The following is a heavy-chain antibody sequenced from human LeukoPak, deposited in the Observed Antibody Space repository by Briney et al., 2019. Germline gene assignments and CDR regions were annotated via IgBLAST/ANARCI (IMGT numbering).Heavy chain of an antibody. CDR3: ARVEMATSPSDY. V-gene: IGHV1-18*01. CDR2: ISAYNGNT. CDR1: GYTFTSYG. Sequence: WASVTVSCKASGYTFTSYGIGWARQAPGQGLEWMGWISAYNGNTNYAQKLQGRVTMTTDTSTSTAYMELRSLRSDDTAVYYCARVEMATSPSDYWGQGTLVTVSS. J-gene: IGHJ4*02. D-gene: IGHD5-24*01.